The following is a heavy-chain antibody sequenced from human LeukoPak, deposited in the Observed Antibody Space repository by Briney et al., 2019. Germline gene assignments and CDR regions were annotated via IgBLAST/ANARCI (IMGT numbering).Heavy chain of an antibody. Sequence: GGSQRLSCAASGFTFSSYSMNWVRQAPRKGLEWVSSISSSSSYIYYADSVKGRFTISRDNAKNSLYLQMNSLRAEDTAVYYCARDGALTVFDYWGQGTPVTVSS. J-gene: IGHJ4*02. CDR3: ARDGALTVFDY. CDR1: GFTFSSYS. D-gene: IGHD4-17*01. V-gene: IGHV3-21*01. CDR2: ISSSSSYI.